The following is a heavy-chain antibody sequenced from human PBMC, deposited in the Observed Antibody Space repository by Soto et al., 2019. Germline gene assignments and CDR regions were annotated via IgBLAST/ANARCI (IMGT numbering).Heavy chain of an antibody. J-gene: IGHJ4*02. Sequence: PGGPLTLSCAASAFTFSSYAMSWLGQAPGKGLGGVSAISGNGGSKRYADAVKGRFTMSRDNAKNTLYLQMNSLRAEDTGVYYCARVSSSVIDYWGQGTLVIVSS. CDR2: ISGNGGSK. CDR3: ARVSSSVIDY. V-gene: IGHV3-23*01. D-gene: IGHD6-19*01. CDR1: AFTFSSYA.